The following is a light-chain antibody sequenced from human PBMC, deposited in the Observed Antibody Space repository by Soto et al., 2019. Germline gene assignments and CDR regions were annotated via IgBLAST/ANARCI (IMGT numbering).Light chain of an antibody. V-gene: IGLV2-11*01. CDR3: CSYAGSSYV. J-gene: IGLJ1*01. Sequence: QSALTQPRSVSGSPGQSVTISCTGTSSDVGGYNYVSWYQQHPGKAPKLMIYDVSKRPSGVPDRFSGSKSVNTASLTISGLQAEDEADYYCCSYAGSSYVFGTGTKLTVL. CDR2: DVS. CDR1: SSDVGGYNY.